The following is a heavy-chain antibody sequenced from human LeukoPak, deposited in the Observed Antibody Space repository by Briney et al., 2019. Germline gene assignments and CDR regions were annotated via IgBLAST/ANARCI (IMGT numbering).Heavy chain of an antibody. D-gene: IGHD3-9*01. V-gene: IGHV4-59*08. Sequence: PSETLSLTCTVSGASISAYSWSWIRQPPGKGLEWIGCIHYSGNTHCNPSLESRATLSVGTSKNQFSLKLSSVTAADTAVYYCARHGRESRYFDWLLYYIDHWGQGALVTVSS. J-gene: IGHJ4*02. CDR3: ARHGRESRYFDWLLYYIDH. CDR1: GASISAYS. CDR2: IHYSGNT.